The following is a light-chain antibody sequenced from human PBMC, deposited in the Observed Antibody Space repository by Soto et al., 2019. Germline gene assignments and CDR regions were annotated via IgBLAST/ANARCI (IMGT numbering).Light chain of an antibody. CDR1: QSVLYSSNNKNY. CDR3: QQYYSTLWT. CDR2: WAS. J-gene: IGKJ1*01. Sequence: DIVMTQSPDSLAVSLGERATINCKSSQSVLYSSNNKNYLAGYQQKPGQPPKLLIYWASTRESGVPDRFSGSGYGTDITLTIGSLQAEDVAVYYCQQYYSTLWTFGQGTKLEIK. V-gene: IGKV4-1*01.